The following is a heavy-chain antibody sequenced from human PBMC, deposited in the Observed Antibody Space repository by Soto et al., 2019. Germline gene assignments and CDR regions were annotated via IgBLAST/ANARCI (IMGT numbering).Heavy chain of an antibody. D-gene: IGHD3-22*01. CDR1: GFTVSSNY. CDR2: IYSGGST. J-gene: IGHJ2*01. V-gene: IGHV3-53*01. CDR3: ASALYYYDSSGPGDNWYFDL. Sequence: GGSLRLSCAASGFTVSSNYMSWVRQAPGKGLEWVSVIYSGGSTYYADSVKGRFTISRDNSKNTLYLQMNSLRAEDTAVYHCASALYYYDSSGPGDNWYFDLWGRGTLVTVSS.